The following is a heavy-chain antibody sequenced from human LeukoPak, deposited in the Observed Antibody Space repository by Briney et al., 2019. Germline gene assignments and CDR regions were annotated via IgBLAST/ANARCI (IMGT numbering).Heavy chain of an antibody. Sequence: GGSLRLSCAASGFTFTKFWIHWVRQAPGRGLVWVSRVKDDGISTLYADSVKGRFTISTDNAKNTLYLQMNSLRADDTALYYCATGPYAAFEMWGQGTMVTVSS. V-gene: IGHV3-74*01. J-gene: IGHJ3*02. D-gene: IGHD2-2*01. CDR2: VKDDGIST. CDR1: GFTFTKFW. CDR3: ATGPYAAFEM.